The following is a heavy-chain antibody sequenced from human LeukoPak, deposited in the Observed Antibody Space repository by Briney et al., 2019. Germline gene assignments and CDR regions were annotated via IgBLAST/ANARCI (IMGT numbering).Heavy chain of an antibody. CDR2: ISGSGGST. Sequence: GGSLRLSCAASGFTFSSYAMSWVRQAPGKGLEWVSAISGSGGSTYYADSVKGRFIISRDNAKNSLYLQMNSLRAEDTAVYYCARDWVSGGSYFYWGQGTLVTVSS. D-gene: IGHD1-26*01. CDR3: ARDWVSGGSYFY. V-gene: IGHV3-23*01. CDR1: GFTFSSYA. J-gene: IGHJ4*02.